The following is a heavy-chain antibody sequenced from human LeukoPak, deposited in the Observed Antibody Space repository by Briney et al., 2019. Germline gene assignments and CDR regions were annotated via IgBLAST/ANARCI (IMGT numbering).Heavy chain of an antibody. J-gene: IGHJ4*02. V-gene: IGHV4-59*01. Sequence: SETLSLTCTVSGGSISSYYWSWIQQPPGKGLEWIGYIYYSGSTNYNPSLKSRVTISVDTSKNQFSLKLSSVTAADTAVYYCARVRGDDLDYWGQGTLVTVSS. CDR2: IYYSGST. CDR3: ARVRGDDLDY. D-gene: IGHD4-17*01. CDR1: GGSISSYY.